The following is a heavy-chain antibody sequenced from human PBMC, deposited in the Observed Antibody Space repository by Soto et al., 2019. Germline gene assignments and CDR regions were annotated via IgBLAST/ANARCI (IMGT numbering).Heavy chain of an antibody. CDR3: AGGDSGSFDS. D-gene: IGHD3-16*01. J-gene: IGHJ4*02. CDR1: GFTFSSYG. V-gene: IGHV3-30*03. CDR2: ISYDGSNK. Sequence: GGSLRLSCAASGFTFSSYGMHWVRQAPGKGLEWVALISYDGSNKYYVDSVKGRFTISRDNSKNTLFLQMNSLRAGDTAVYYCAGGDSGSFDSWGQGTLVTVSS.